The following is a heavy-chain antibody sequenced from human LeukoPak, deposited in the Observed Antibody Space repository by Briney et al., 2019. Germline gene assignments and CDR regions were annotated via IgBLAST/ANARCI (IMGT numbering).Heavy chain of an antibody. V-gene: IGHV4-30-2*02. CDR3: ARRGVGPSTYYYYYGMDV. CDR2: IYHSGST. J-gene: IGHJ6*02. Sequence: SQTLSLTCAVSGGSISSGGYSWSWIRQPPGKGLEWIGYIYHSGSTYYNPSLRSRVTISVDRSKNQFSLKLSSVTAADTAVYYCARRGVGPSTYYYYYGMDVWGQGTTVTVSS. CDR1: GGSISSGGYS. D-gene: IGHD1-26*01.